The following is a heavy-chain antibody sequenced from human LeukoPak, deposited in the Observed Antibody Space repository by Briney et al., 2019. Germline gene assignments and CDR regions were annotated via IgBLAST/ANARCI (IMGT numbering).Heavy chain of an antibody. CDR3: VAGDWGARDSFDL. D-gene: IGHD2-21*02. CDR2: INQDGSQK. Sequence: GGPLILSCAAAGFTFSIYWMSWVRQAPGEGVELVANINQDGSQKYYVDSVKGRFTISRDNAKNSFFLQMSSLRAEDTSVYYCVAGDWGARDSFDLWGRGTMVTVSS. J-gene: IGHJ3*01. CDR1: GFTFSIYW. V-gene: IGHV3-7*01.